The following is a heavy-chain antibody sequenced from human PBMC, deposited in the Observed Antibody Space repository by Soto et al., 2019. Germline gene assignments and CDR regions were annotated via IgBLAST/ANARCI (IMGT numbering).Heavy chain of an antibody. Sequence: GASVKVSRKASGYTFTSYDINWVRQAPGQGLEWLGWMDPNSGSTGYAQNFQGRVTMTRNISINTAHMELSSLRSEDTAVYYCARERKFDFWRKGLDVWGQGTTVTVSS. CDR3: ARERKFDFWRKGLDV. V-gene: IGHV1-8*01. D-gene: IGHD3-3*01. CDR1: GYTFTSYD. J-gene: IGHJ6*02. CDR2: MDPNSGST.